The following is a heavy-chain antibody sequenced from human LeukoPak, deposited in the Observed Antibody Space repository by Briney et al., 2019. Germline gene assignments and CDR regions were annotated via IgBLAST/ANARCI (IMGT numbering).Heavy chain of an antibody. CDR3: AREYDILTGYYIGAYFDY. Sequence: APVKVSCKASGYTFTGYYMHWVRQAPGQGLEWMGCINPNSGGTKYAQKFQGGVTLTRDTSISTAYMELSRLRSDDTAVYYCAREYDILTGYYIGAYFDYWGQGTLVTVSS. CDR1: GYTFTGYY. V-gene: IGHV1-2*02. CDR2: INPNSGGT. J-gene: IGHJ4*02. D-gene: IGHD3-9*01.